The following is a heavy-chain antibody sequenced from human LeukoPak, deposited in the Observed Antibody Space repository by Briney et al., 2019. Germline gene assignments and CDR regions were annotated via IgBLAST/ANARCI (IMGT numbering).Heavy chain of an antibody. CDR1: GVTFSTYA. J-gene: IGHJ4*02. CDR2: ISGGGDST. V-gene: IGHV3-23*01. D-gene: IGHD5-18*01. Sequence: PGGSLRLSCAASGVTFSTYAMTWVRQAPGKGLEWVSAISGGGDSTYYSDSVKGRFTISRDNSKNTLYLQMSSLRVEDTAVYFCARVGYSYGYWFDYWGQGTLVTVSS. CDR3: ARVGYSYGYWFDY.